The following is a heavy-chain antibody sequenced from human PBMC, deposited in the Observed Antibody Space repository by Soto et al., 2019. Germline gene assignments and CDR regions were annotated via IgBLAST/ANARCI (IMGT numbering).Heavy chain of an antibody. Sequence: GESLRLSCAASGFTFSSYAMSWFRQAPGKGLEWVSAISGSGCSTYYADSVKGRFTISRDNSKNTLYLQMNSLRAEDTAVYYCAKQDMITFPSPFDYWGQGTLVTVSS. CDR3: AKQDMITFPSPFDY. CDR2: ISGSGCST. V-gene: IGHV3-23*01. J-gene: IGHJ4*02. CDR1: GFTFSSYA. D-gene: IGHD3-16*01.